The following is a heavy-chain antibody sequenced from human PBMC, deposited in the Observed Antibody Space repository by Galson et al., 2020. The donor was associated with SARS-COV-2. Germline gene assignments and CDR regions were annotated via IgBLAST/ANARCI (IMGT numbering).Heavy chain of an antibody. CDR1: GFTLSTYW. J-gene: IGHJ4*02. CDR2: IKEDGSEE. Sequence: GGSLRLSCAASGFTLSTYWMVWVRQAPGKRLEWVANIKEDGSEEYYMDSVKGRFTISRDNAKNSLYLQMNSLRPEDTAVYYCAREPFASPWDCWVQGTLVTVSS. V-gene: IGHV3-7*03. CDR3: AREPFASPWDC.